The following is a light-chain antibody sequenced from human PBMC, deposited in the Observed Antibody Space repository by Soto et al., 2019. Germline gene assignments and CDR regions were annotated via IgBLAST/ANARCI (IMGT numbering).Light chain of an antibody. CDR1: SSDVGGYHY. CDR3: SSYTXSSTLV. J-gene: IGLJ2*01. CDR2: DVS. Sequence: QSALTQPASVSGSPGQSITISCTGTSSDVGGYHYVSWYQQHPGKAPKLMIYDVSNRPSGVSNRFSGSKSGNTASLTISGLQAXXEXXYYCSSYTXSSTLVFGGGTKLTVL. V-gene: IGLV2-14*01.